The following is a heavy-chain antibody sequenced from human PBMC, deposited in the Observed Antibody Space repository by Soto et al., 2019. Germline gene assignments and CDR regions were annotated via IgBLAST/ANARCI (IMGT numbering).Heavy chain of an antibody. CDR3: AGQTFTIAAASYGRSNWFDP. CDR2: IYFTGNT. V-gene: IGHV4-39*01. CDR1: GGSITSSSHF. Sequence: SETLSLTCTASGGSITSSSHFWGWVRQPPGKGLEWIGTIYFTGNTYYTPSLKSRLTMSIDTSKNEFSLRLNSVTAADTAVYYCAGQTFTIAAASYGRSNWFDPWGQGTLVTVSS. J-gene: IGHJ5*02. D-gene: IGHD6-25*01.